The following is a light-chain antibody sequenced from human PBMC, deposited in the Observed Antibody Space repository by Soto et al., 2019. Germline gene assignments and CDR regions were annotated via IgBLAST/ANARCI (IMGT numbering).Light chain of an antibody. CDR1: QSLSTTY. CDR3: QLYGVSPKT. Sequence: EILLTQSPGTLSLSPGERATLSCRTSQSLSTTYLAWYQQKPGQAPRLLIFDASTRATGIPDRFSGSGSGTAVTLTISRMEPEDFAVYYCQLYGVSPKTFGQGTNVEVK. V-gene: IGKV3-20*01. CDR2: DAS. J-gene: IGKJ1*01.